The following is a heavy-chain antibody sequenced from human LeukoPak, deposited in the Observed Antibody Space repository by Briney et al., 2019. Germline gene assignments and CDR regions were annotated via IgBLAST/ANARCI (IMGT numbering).Heavy chain of an antibody. CDR2: IYYSGST. D-gene: IGHD2-15*01. V-gene: IGHV4-39*07. J-gene: IGHJ4*02. CDR3: ARGRYCSGGSCLDY. Sequence: SETLSLTCTVSGGSIGSSSYYWGWIRQPPGKGLEWIGSIYYSGSTYYNPSLKSRVTISVDTSKNQFSLKLTSVTSADTAVYYCARGRYCSGGSCLDYWGQGTLVTVSS. CDR1: GGSIGSSSYY.